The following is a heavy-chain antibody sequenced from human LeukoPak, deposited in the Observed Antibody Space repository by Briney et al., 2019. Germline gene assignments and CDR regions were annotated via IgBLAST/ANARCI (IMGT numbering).Heavy chain of an antibody. CDR1: GFIFNKAW. D-gene: IGHD3-3*01. V-gene: IGHV3-74*01. Sequence: GGSLRLSCAASGFIFNKAWMNWVRQAPGQGLVWVSRIKGDGISTNYADSVKGRFTISRDIAKNTLYLQMNSLRAEDTGVYYCAKDHYWSIDYWGRGTLVTVSS. CDR2: IKGDGIST. J-gene: IGHJ4*02. CDR3: AKDHYWSIDY.